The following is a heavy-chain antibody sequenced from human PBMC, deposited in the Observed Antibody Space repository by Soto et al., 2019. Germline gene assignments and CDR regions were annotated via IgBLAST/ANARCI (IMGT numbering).Heavy chain of an antibody. V-gene: IGHV3-49*03. Sequence: GGSLRLSCTASGFTFGDYAMSWFRQAPGKGLEWVGFIRSKAYGGTTEYAASVKGRFTISRDDSKSIAYLQMNSLKTEDTAVYYCTRDPDYGDSHYYFDYWGQGTLVTVSS. D-gene: IGHD4-17*01. J-gene: IGHJ4*02. CDR3: TRDPDYGDSHYYFDY. CDR1: GFTFGDYA. CDR2: IRSKAYGGTT.